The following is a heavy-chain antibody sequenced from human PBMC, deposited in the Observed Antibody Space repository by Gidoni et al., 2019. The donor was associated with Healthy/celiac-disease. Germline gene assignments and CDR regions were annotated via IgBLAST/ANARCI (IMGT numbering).Heavy chain of an antibody. Sequence: QVQLQESGPGLVKPSQTLSLTCTVSGGSISRGSYYWSWIRQPAGKGLEWIGRIYTSGSTNYNPSLKSRVTISVDTSKNQFSLKLSSVTAADTAVYYCAMRPLAAAGPAFFDYWGQGTLVTVSS. CDR1: GGSISRGSYY. D-gene: IGHD6-13*01. CDR2: IYTSGST. J-gene: IGHJ4*02. CDR3: AMRPLAAAGPAFFDY. V-gene: IGHV4-61*02.